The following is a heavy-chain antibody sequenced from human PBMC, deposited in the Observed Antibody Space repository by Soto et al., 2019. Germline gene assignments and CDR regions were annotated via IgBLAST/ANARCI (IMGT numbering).Heavy chain of an antibody. V-gene: IGHV3-23*01. J-gene: IGHJ3*02. D-gene: IGHD4-17*01. CDR3: GTDANGDYRGAFDK. CDR1: RFSFSNYA. Sequence: EVQLLESGGRLVPPGGSLRLSCAGSRFSFSNYAMTWARQAPGAGLEWVSSITGSVGGTTYADSVKGRFTMSRDNSKKILYLQMDSLRADDTAVYYCGTDANGDYRGAFDKWGQGTMVTVSS. CDR2: ITGSVGGT.